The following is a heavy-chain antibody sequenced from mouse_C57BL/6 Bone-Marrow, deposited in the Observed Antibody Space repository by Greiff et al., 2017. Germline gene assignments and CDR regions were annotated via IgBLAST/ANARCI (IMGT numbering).Heavy chain of an antibody. J-gene: IGHJ4*01. CDR2: IYPGAGDT. CDR1: GYAFSSSW. V-gene: IGHV1-82*01. CDR3: ARGSSGKYAMDC. Sequence: QVQLKQSGPELVKPGASVQISCKASGYAFSSSWMNWVKQRPGKGLEWIGRIYPGAGDTNYNGKFKGKATLTAAKSSSTASMQLSSLTSEYSAVYFCARGSSGKYAMDCWGQGTSVTVSS. D-gene: IGHD3-2*02.